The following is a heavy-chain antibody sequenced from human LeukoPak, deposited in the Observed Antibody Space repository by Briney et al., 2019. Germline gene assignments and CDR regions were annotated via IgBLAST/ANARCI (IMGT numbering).Heavy chain of an antibody. Sequence: SVKVSCKASGGTFSSSAISWVRQAPTQGLEWMAGIIPIYATTYYAQKFEGRVTVTTDESMSTAYMELASLTSEDTAVYFCARDLGVERDYFDDIDKYSGGENHWGQGTLVTVSS. CDR2: IIPIYATT. V-gene: IGHV1-69*05. D-gene: IGHD3-22*01. CDR1: GGTFSSSA. CDR3: ARDLGVERDYFDDIDKYSGGENH. J-gene: IGHJ5*02.